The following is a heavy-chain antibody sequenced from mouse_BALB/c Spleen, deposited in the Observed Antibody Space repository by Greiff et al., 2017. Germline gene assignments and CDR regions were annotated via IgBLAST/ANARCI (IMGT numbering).Heavy chain of an antibody. Sequence: EVMLVESGGGLVKPGGSLKLSCAASGFTFSSDAMSWVRQSPEKRLEWVAEISSGGSYTYYPDTVTGRFTISRDNAKNTLYLEMSSLRSEDTAMYYCARVGNYGAMDYWGQGTSVTVSS. J-gene: IGHJ4*01. CDR3: ARVGNYGAMDY. CDR2: ISSGGSYT. D-gene: IGHD2-1*01. V-gene: IGHV5-9-4*01. CDR1: GFTFSSDA.